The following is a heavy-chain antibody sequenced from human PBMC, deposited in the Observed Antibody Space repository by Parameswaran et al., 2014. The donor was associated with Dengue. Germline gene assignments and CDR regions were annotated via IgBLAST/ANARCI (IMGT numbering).Heavy chain of an antibody. J-gene: IGHJ1*01. CDR3: ARDGYYYDSSGRDTEYFQH. D-gene: IGHD3-22*01. CDR2: IYYSGST. Sequence: RWIRQPPGKGLEWIGYIYYSGSTNYNPSLKSRVTISVDTSKNQFSLKLSSVTAADTAVYYCARDGYYYDSSGRDTEYFQHWGQGTLVTVSS. V-gene: IGHV4-59*01.